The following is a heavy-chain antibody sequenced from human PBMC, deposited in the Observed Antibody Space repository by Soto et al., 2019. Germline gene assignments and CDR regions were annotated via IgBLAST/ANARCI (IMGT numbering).Heavy chain of an antibody. V-gene: IGHV1-18*01. CDR3: ARFMTYYYDSSGYYASD. J-gene: IGHJ4*02. CDR2: ISAYNGNT. CDR1: GYTFTSYG. Sequence: QVQLVQSGAEVKKPGASVKVSCKASGYTFTSYGISWVRQAPGQWLEWMGWISAYNGNTYYAQKRQGRVTMTTDTSSSTAYMELRSLRSDDTAVYYCARFMTYYYDSSGYYASDWGQGTLVTVSS. D-gene: IGHD3-22*01.